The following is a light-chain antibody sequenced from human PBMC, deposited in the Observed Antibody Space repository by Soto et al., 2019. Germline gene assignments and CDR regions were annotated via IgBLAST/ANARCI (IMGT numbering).Light chain of an antibody. CDR3: QQSYSTPWT. V-gene: IGKV1-39*01. CDR1: QSMSTY. Sequence: DLQMTQSPSSLSASVGDRVTITCRASQSMSTYLNWYQQKPRKAPKLLIYAASRLLSGVPSRFSGSGSGTDFTLTISSLQPEDFATYFCQQSYSTPWTFGQGTNVEI. J-gene: IGKJ1*01. CDR2: AAS.